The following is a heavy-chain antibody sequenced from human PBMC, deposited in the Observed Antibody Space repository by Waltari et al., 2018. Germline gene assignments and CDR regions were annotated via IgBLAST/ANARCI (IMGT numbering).Heavy chain of an antibody. Sequence: QESGPGLLKPSATLSLTCAVSGGSVTDTSYFWGWIRQAPGKGLEWLGNIYYDGNTNYNPSLKSRVSISVDTSQKQFSLKLTSVTATDTAVYYCARQGLYCRSSNCVGLDFSHWGQGTLVAVS. CDR2: IYYDGNT. CDR3: ARQGLYCRSSNCVGLDFSH. D-gene: IGHD2-2*01. V-gene: IGHV4-39*01. CDR1: GGSVTDTSYF. J-gene: IGHJ4*02.